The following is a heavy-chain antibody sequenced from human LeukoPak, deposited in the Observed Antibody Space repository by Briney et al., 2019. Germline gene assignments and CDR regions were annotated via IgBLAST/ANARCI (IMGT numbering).Heavy chain of an antibody. J-gene: IGHJ4*02. Sequence: SETMSLTCTVSGGSISSGDYYWSWIRQPPGKGLEWIGYIYYSGSTYYNPSLTSRVTISVDTSNNQFSLKLSSVTAADTAVYYCARVTVRFDRDYWGQGTLVTVSS. V-gene: IGHV4-30-4*08. D-gene: IGHD3-16*01. CDR3: ARVTVRFDRDY. CDR2: IYYSGST. CDR1: GGSISSGDYY.